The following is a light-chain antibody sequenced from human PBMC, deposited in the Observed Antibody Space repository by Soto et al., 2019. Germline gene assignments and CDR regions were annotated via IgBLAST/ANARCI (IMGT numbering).Light chain of an antibody. CDR3: QQYYETPQT. J-gene: IGKJ1*01. Sequence: DIVMTQSPDSLAVSLGERATNNCKSSQSVLFSSNKKNYLAWYQQKAGQPPKLLIYWASTRESGVPDRFSGSGSGTDFTLTISSLQAEDVAVYYCQQYYETPQTFGQGTKVEIK. V-gene: IGKV4-1*01. CDR2: WAS. CDR1: QSVLFSSNKKNY.